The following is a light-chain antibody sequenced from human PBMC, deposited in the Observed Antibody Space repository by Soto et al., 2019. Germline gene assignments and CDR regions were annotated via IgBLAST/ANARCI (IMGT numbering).Light chain of an antibody. V-gene: IGLV4-69*01. J-gene: IGLJ2*01. Sequence: QSVLTQSPSASASLGASVKLTCSLSSAHSYAIAWHQQQPEKGPRYLMKLNSDGSHSKGDGIPDRFSGSSSGAERYLTISSLQSEDEADYYCQAWGTGPNVAFGGGTKLTVL. CDR2: LNSDGSH. CDR3: QAWGTGPNVA. CDR1: SAHSYA.